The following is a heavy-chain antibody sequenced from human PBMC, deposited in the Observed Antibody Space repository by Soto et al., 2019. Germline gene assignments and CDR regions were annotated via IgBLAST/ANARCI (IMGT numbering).Heavy chain of an antibody. V-gene: IGHV3-11*01. CDR1: GFTFSDYY. J-gene: IGHJ6*02. CDR3: ARDLYSSGWYRKGYGMDV. Sequence: QVQLVESGGGLVKSGGSLRLSCAASGFTFSDYYMSWIRQAPGKGLEWVSYISSSGSTIYYADSVKGRFTISRDNAKKSLYRQMNRLRAEDKAVYYCARDLYSSGWYRKGYGMDVWGQATTVTVS. D-gene: IGHD6-19*01. CDR2: ISSSGSTI.